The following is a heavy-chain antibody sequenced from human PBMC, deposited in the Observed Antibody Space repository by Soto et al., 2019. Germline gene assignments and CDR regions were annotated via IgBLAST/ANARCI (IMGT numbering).Heavy chain of an antibody. CDR2: ISSSGNTI. CDR3: ATYRWGSSIDY. Sequence: GGSLRLSCAASGLTFSSYEMNWVRQAPGKGLEWVSYISSSGNTIYYADSVQGRFTISRDNAKNSLYLQMNSLRAEDTAVYYCATYRWGSSIDYWGQGTLVTVSS. V-gene: IGHV3-48*03. J-gene: IGHJ4*02. CDR1: GLTFSSYE. D-gene: IGHD3-16*01.